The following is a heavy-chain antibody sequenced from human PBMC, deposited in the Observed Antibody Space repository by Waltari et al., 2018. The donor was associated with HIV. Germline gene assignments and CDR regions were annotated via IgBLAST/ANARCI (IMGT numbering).Heavy chain of an antibody. J-gene: IGHJ4*02. CDR3: ARGPYGYCSSTSCYRGVDY. V-gene: IGHV4-34*01. D-gene: IGHD2-2*02. Sequence: QVQLQQSGARPLKPSETLPLTCAVHGGSFGGYSWSWIRQPPGKGLEGIGEINHSGSTNYNPSLKSRVTISVDTSKNQFSLKLSSVTAADTAVYYCARGPYGYCSSTSCYRGVDYWGQGTLVTVSS. CDR2: INHSGST. CDR1: GGSFGGYS.